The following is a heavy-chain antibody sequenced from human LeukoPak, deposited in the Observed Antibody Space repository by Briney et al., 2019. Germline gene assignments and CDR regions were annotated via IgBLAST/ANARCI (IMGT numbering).Heavy chain of an antibody. CDR2: TYYRSKWYT. V-gene: IGHV6-1*01. CDR3: ARSTGPIDY. Sequence: SQTLSLTCAISGDSVSSNSAAWNWIRQSPSRGLEWLGRTYYRSKWYTYYAVSVKSRISINRDTSKNQISLHLNSVTPEDTAVYYCARSTGPIDYWGQGTLVTVSS. J-gene: IGHJ4*02. D-gene: IGHD1-1*01. CDR1: GDSVSSNSAA.